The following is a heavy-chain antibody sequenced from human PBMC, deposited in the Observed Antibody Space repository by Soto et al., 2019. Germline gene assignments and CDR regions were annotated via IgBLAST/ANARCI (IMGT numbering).Heavy chain of an antibody. CDR2: IVVGSGNT. Sequence: SVKVSCKASGFTFTSSAVQWVRQARGQRLEWIGWIVVGSGNTNYAQKFQERVTITRDMSTSTAYMELSSLRSEDTAVYYCAADPYCSSTSCLYYYYYGMDVWGQGTTVTVSS. D-gene: IGHD2-2*01. V-gene: IGHV1-58*01. CDR3: AADPYCSSTSCLYYYYYGMDV. CDR1: GFTFTSSA. J-gene: IGHJ6*02.